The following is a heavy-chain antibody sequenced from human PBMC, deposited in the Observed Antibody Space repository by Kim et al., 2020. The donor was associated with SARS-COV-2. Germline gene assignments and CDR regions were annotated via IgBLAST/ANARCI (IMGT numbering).Heavy chain of an antibody. CDR2: IIPILNTA. CDR1: GDSFDTYT. D-gene: IGHD1-1*01. J-gene: IGHJ4*02. Sequence: SVKVSCKASGDSFDTYTLNWVRQAPGQGFEWMGEIIPILNTADYAQKFQGRVTITAEESTSTTYMQLSSLTSDDTAVYYCVREVATGSFDDWGQGTPVT. V-gene: IGHV1-69*13. CDR3: VREVATGSFDD.